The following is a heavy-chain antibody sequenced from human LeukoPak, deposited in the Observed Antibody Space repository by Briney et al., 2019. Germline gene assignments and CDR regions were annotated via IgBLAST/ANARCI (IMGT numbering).Heavy chain of an antibody. V-gene: IGHV4-39*01. D-gene: IGHD3-10*01. Sequence: PSETLSLTCTVSGGSISSSDYYWGWIRQPPGKGLEWIGSIYYGGSTYYNPSFESRVAISVDTSNNQFSLKLSSVIAADTANYCAAFAGFIPAWGQGALVTVSS. CDR1: GGSISSSDYY. J-gene: IGHJ4*02. CDR3: AAFAGFIPA. CDR2: IYYGGST.